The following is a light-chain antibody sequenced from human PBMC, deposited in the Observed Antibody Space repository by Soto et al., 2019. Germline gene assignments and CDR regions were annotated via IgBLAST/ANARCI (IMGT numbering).Light chain of an antibody. CDR3: QQYDNLPVT. V-gene: IGKV1-33*01. CDR2: DAS. CDR1: QDISNY. J-gene: IGKJ5*01. Sequence: DIQVTHSPSSLSASVGDRVTITCHASQDISNYLNWYQQKPGKAPKLLIYDASNLETGVPSRFSGSGSGTDFTFTISSLQPEDIATYYCQQYDNLPVTFGQGTRLE.